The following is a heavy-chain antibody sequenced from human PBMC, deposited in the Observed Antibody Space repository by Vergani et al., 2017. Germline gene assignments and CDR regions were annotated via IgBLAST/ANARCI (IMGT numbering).Heavy chain of an antibody. V-gene: IGHV3-30*03. CDR2: ISNDGGNK. CDR1: GFSFGSYG. J-gene: IGHJ4*02. CDR3: AREERSNTSPFVGD. D-gene: IGHD2/OR15-2a*01. Sequence: QVQLVESGGNVVQSGTSLRLSCAASGFSFGSYGMHWVRQSPGKGLEWVAVISNDGGNKYYADSVKGRFTISRDNSKNTVYLQMNSLKAEDRATYYCAREERSNTSPFVGDWGQVTLVTV.